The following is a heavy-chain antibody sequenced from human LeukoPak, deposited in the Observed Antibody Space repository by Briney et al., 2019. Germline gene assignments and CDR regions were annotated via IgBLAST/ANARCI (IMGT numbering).Heavy chain of an antibody. D-gene: IGHD3-3*01. Sequence: PGGSLRLSCAASGFTFSSYAMSWVGQAPGKGLEWVAAISGSGGSTYYADSVKGRFTISRDNSKNTLYLQMNSLRAEDTAVYYCAKILISSRFLEWLLAPFDYWGQGTLVTVSS. J-gene: IGHJ4*02. CDR2: ISGSGGST. CDR3: AKILISSRFLEWLLAPFDY. V-gene: IGHV3-23*01. CDR1: GFTFSSYA.